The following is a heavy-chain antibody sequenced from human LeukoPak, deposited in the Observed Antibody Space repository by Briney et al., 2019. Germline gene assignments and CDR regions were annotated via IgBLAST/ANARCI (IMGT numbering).Heavy chain of an antibody. Sequence: ASVKVSCKASGYTFTSYGISWLRQAPGQGLEWMGWISDYNGNTNYAQKLQGRVTMTTDTSTSTAYMEVRSLRSDDTAVYYCARSQYYYDSRGYYYFDYWGGGTLVTVSS. V-gene: IGHV1-18*01. CDR1: GYTFTSYG. CDR2: ISDYNGNT. J-gene: IGHJ4*02. CDR3: ARSQYYYDSRGYYYFDY. D-gene: IGHD3-22*01.